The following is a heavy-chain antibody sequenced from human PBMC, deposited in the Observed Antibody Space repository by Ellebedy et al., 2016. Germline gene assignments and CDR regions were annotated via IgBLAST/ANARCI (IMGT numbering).Heavy chain of an antibody. CDR2: VNTFSGNT. CDR3: AKTSGWGYGEN. V-gene: IGHV1-18*04. J-gene: IGHJ4*02. Sequence: ASVKVSXXASGYTFTTFSITWVRQVPGQGLEWTGFVNTFSGNTKFAQKFQGRVSMTTDSSTHTAYMDLRSLRSDDTAMHYCAKTSGWGYGENWGQGTLVTVSS. D-gene: IGHD3-10*01. CDR1: GYTFTTFS.